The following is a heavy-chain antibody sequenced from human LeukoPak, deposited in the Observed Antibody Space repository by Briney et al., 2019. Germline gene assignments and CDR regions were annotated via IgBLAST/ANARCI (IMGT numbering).Heavy chain of an antibody. J-gene: IGHJ6*02. CDR1: GIIITSYW. CDR3: ASDRVFYGLDV. CDR2: IKQDGSEK. Sequence: PGGSLRLSCAASGIIITSYWMSWVRQTPGKGLEWVANIKQDGSEKNYVDSVKGRFTIFRDNARNTLCLQMNSLRPEDTAIYYCASDRVFYGLDVWGQGTTVTVSS. V-gene: IGHV3-7*01.